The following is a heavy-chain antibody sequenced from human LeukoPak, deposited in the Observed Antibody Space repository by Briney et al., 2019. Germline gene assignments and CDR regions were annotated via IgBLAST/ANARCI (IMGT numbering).Heavy chain of an antibody. CDR2: MYYSGST. CDR1: GGSISSGDYY. Sequence: PSETLSLTCTVSGGSISSGDYYWSWIRQPPGKGLEWIGNMYYSGSTYYNPSLKSRVTISIDTSKNQFSLNLSSVTAADTAMYYCARKGAYCGGACNFAYWGQETLVTVSS. V-gene: IGHV4-30-4*01. CDR3: ARKGAYCGGACNFAY. D-gene: IGHD2-21*02. J-gene: IGHJ4*02.